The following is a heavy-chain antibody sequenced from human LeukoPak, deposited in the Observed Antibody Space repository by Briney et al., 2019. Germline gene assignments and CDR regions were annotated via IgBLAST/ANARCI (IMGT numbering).Heavy chain of an antibody. D-gene: IGHD3-22*01. CDR2: IYYSGST. Sequence: SETLSLTCTVSGGSISSYYWSWIRQPPGKGLEWIGYIYYSGSTNYNPSLKSRVTISVDTSKNQFSLKLSSVTAADTAVYYCVRVYYYDSSGYRSPLYYYYYMDVWGKGTTVTVSS. CDR3: VRVYYYDSSGYRSPLYYYYYMDV. J-gene: IGHJ6*03. CDR1: GGSISSYY. V-gene: IGHV4-59*01.